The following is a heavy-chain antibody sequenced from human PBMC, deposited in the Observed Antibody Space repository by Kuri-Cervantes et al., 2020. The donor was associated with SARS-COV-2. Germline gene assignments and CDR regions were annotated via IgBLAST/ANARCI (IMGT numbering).Heavy chain of an antibody. CDR1: GYSFTNYW. CDR3: ARRAYGEQVDYYYMDV. Sequence: GGSLRLSCKGSGYSFTNYWIAWVRQMPGKGLEWMGIIYPDDSDTKYSPSFQGQVTISADKSISTAFLQWSSLKASDTAMYYCARRAYGEQVDYYYMDVWGKGTTVTVSS. D-gene: IGHD4-17*01. J-gene: IGHJ6*03. V-gene: IGHV5-51*01. CDR2: IYPDDSDT.